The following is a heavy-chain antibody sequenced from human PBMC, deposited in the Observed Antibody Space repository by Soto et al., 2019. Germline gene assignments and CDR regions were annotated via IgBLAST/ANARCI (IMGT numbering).Heavy chain of an antibody. D-gene: IGHD2-15*01. CDR1: GYTFTRYT. Sequence: ASVKVSCKASGYTFTRYTVHWVRQAPGQGLEWMAMINPSGGTTYYVQTFEGRVTLTSDTSTSTVFMELSSLRSEDTAVYYCARMKGYGSEYFFDYWGQGTLVTVSS. J-gene: IGHJ4*02. CDR2: INPSGGTT. V-gene: IGHV1-46*01. CDR3: ARMKGYGSEYFFDY.